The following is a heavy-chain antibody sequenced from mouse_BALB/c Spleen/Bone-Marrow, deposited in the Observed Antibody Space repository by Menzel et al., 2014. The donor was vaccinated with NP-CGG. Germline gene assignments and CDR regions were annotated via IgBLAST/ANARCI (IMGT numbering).Heavy chain of an antibody. CDR2: IDPAKDNT. D-gene: IGHD3-2*01. J-gene: IGHJ3*01. CDR3: ARGVRQLGLPF. Sequence: VHVKQSGAELVKPGASVKLSCTSSGFNIRDTYIHWVKQRPEQGLEWIGKIDPAKDNTEYDPKFQGKATITADTPSSTAYLQLSSLTSEDTAVYYCARGVRQLGLPFWGQGTLVTVST. V-gene: IGHV14-3*02. CDR1: GFNIRDTY.